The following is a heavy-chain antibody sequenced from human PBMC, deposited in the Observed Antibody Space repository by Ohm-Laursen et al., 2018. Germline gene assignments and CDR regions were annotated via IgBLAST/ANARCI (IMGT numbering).Heavy chain of an antibody. J-gene: IGHJ4*02. CDR3: ARSGVRGVYYFDY. D-gene: IGHD3-10*01. CDR1: GGSFSGYY. Sequence: GTLSLTCAVYGGSFSGYYWSWIRQPPGKGLEWIGEINHSGSTNYNPSLKSRVTISVDTSKNQFSLKLSSVTAADTAVYYCARSGVRGVYYFDYWGQGTLVTVSS. CDR2: INHSGST. V-gene: IGHV4-34*01.